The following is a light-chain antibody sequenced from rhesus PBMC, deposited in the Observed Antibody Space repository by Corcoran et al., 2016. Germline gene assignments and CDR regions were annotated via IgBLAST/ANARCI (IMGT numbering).Light chain of an antibody. V-gene: IGKV3-24*01. CDR2: GAS. CDR1: QSVGSN. CDR3: LQSSHWPWT. Sequence: EIVMTQSPATLSLSPGERTTLSCRASQSVGSNLAWYQQKPRQSPRLLIYGASIRATGIPDRFSGRGSGTDFTLTISSVEPEDVADYYCLQSSHWPWTFGQGTKVEIK. J-gene: IGKJ1*01.